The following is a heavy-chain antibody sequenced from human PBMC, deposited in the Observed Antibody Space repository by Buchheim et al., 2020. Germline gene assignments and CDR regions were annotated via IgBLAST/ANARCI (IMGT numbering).Heavy chain of an antibody. CDR2: IYHSGST. Sequence: QLQLQESGSGLVKPSQTLSLTCAVSGGSISSAGYSWSWIRQSPGKGLEWIGYIYHSGSTYYNPSLKSRVAISVDRPKNQFSLRLSSVTAADTAVYYCARHGGGWVSGYFDYWGQGTL. J-gene: IGHJ4*02. D-gene: IGHD6-19*01. V-gene: IGHV4-30-2*06. CDR3: ARHGGGWVSGYFDY. CDR1: GGSISSAGYS.